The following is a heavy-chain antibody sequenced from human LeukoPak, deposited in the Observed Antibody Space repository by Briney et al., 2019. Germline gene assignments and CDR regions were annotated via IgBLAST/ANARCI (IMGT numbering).Heavy chain of an antibody. D-gene: IGHD6-19*01. J-gene: IGHJ4*02. CDR2: ISSSSSYI. CDR1: GFTFSSYS. Sequence: GGSLRLSCPASGFTFSSYSMNWVRQAPGKGLEWVSSISSSSSYIYYADSVKGRFTISRDNAKNSLYLQMNSLRAEDTAVYYCARDWDSSGPYYFDYWGQGTLVTVSS. CDR3: ARDWDSSGPYYFDY. V-gene: IGHV3-21*01.